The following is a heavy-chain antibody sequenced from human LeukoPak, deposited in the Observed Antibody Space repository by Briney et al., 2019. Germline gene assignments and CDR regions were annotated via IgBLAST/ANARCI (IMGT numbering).Heavy chain of an antibody. Sequence: GGSLRLSCAASGFTFDDYTMHWVRQAPGKGLEWVSSISSSSSYIYYADSVKGRFTISRDNAKNSIYLQMNGLAAEDTAVYYCARTYGSGSLDYGGQGTLVTVSS. CDR3: ARTYGSGSLDY. D-gene: IGHD2-15*01. V-gene: IGHV3-21*01. CDR2: ISSSSSYI. CDR1: GFTFDDYT. J-gene: IGHJ4*02.